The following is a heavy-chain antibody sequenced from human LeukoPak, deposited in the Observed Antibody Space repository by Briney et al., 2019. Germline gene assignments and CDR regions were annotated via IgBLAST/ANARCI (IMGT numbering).Heavy chain of an antibody. CDR2: INPNSGGT. CDR3: ARDLGGSSQDAFDI. V-gene: IGHV1-2*02. CDR1: GYTFTGYY. J-gene: IGHJ3*02. D-gene: IGHD1-26*01. Sequence: ASVKVSCKASGYTFTGYYMHWVRQAPGQGLEWVGWINPNSGGTNYAQKFQGRVTMTRDTSISTAYMELSRLRSDDTAVYYCARDLGGSSQDAFDIWAQGTMVTVSS.